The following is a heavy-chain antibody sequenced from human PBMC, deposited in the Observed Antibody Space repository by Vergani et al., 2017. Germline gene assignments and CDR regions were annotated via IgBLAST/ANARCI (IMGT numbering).Heavy chain of an antibody. CDR3: ARGRCGEFGLCYFDY. CDR2: IGTAGDT. J-gene: IGHJ4*02. Sequence: EVQLVESGGGLVQPGRSLRLSCAASGFTFDDYAMHWVRQAPGKGLEWVSAIGTAGDTYYPGSVKGRFTISRENAKNSLYLQMNSLRAGDTAVYYCARGRCGEFGLCYFDYWGQGTLVTVSS. D-gene: IGHD3-10*01. CDR1: GFTFDDYA. V-gene: IGHV3-13*01.